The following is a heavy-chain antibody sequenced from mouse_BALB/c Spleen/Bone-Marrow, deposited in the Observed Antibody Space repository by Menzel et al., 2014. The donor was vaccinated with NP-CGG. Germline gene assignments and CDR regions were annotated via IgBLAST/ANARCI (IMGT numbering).Heavy chain of an antibody. J-gene: IGHJ3*01. Sequence: EVQGVESGGGLVKPGGSLKLSCAASGFDFSRYYMSWVRQAPGKGLEWIGEINPDSSQINYKPSLKDKSNISRDNAKNALYLQMSKVRSEDSALYYCARPRCDGSIFAYWGQGTLVTVSA. CDR1: GFDFSRYY. V-gene: IGHV4-1*02. CDR2: INPDSSQI. D-gene: IGHD1-1*01. CDR3: ARPRCDGSIFAY.